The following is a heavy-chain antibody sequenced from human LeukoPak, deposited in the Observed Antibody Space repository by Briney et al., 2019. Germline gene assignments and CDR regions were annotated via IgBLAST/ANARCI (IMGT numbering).Heavy chain of an antibody. CDR2: IRGDSSDK. CDR3: ARDVNWGFDY. J-gene: IGHJ4*02. D-gene: IGHD7-27*01. Sequence: GGSLRLSCAASGFTFSSYGMHWVRQAPGRGLEWVSNIRGDSSDKCYGDSVKGRFPISRDNAKNSLYLQMDSLRAEDTAFYYCARDVNWGFDYWGQGAQVTVSS. CDR1: GFTFSSYG. V-gene: IGHV3-21*01.